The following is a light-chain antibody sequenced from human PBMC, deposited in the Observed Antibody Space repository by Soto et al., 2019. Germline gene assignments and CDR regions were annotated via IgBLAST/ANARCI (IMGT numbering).Light chain of an antibody. CDR2: GAS. Sequence: EIVLTQSPGTLSLSQGERATLSCRASQSVSSSYLAWYQQKPGQAPRLLIYGASSRATGIPDRFSGSGSGTDFTLTISRLEPEDFAVYYCQHYGSSPITFGQGTKVEIK. V-gene: IGKV3-20*01. CDR3: QHYGSSPIT. J-gene: IGKJ1*01. CDR1: QSVSSSY.